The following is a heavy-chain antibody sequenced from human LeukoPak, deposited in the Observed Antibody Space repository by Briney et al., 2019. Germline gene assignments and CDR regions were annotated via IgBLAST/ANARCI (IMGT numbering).Heavy chain of an antibody. V-gene: IGHV3-30-3*01. J-gene: IGHJ3*02. CDR1: GFTFSSYA. D-gene: IGHD5-18*01. CDR2: ISYDGSNK. CDR3: ARGTIQLWPNDAFDI. Sequence: GRSLRLSCAASGFTFSSYAMHWVRQAPGKGLEWVAVISYDGSNKYYADSVKGRFTISRDNSKNTLYLQMNSLRAEDTAVYYCARGTIQLWPNDAFDIWGQGTMVTVSS.